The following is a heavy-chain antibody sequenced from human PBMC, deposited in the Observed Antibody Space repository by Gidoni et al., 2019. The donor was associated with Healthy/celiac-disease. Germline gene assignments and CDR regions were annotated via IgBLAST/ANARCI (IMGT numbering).Heavy chain of an antibody. CDR1: GGTFRSYA. Sequence: QVQLVQSGAEVKTPGSAVKVSCKASGGTFRSYAISWLRRAPGQGLVWMGGILPIFGTANYAQKYQGRVTITADDSTSTAYMELSSPRSEDTAVYYCARGRVGAVADAFDIWGQGTMVTVSS. CDR2: ILPIFGTA. D-gene: IGHD1-26*01. CDR3: ARGRVGAVADAFDI. V-gene: IGHV1-69*01. J-gene: IGHJ3*02.